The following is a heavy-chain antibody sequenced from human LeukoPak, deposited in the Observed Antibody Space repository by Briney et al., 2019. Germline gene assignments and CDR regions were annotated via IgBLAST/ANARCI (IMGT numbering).Heavy chain of an antibody. Sequence: PSETLSLTCTVSGSSISSSNSYWGWIRQPPGKGLEWIGSVYYSGTPYYNPSLKSRVTISVDTSKNQFSLKLSSVTAADTAVYYCAGGYYYYSSGYSFWGQGTLVTVSS. CDR2: VYYSGTP. CDR1: GSSISSSNSY. V-gene: IGHV4-39*01. CDR3: AGGYYYYSSGYSF. D-gene: IGHD3-22*01. J-gene: IGHJ4*02.